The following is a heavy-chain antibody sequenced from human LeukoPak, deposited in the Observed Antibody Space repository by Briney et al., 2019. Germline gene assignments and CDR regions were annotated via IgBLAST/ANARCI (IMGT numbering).Heavy chain of an antibody. CDR3: ARDQGYCSGGSCYYYGMDV. CDR1: GFTFSSYG. CDR2: IWYDGSSK. V-gene: IGHV3-33*01. Sequence: GGSLRLSCAASGFTFSSYGMHWVRQAPGKGLEWVAVIWYDGSSKYYADSVKGRFTISRDNSKNTLYLQMNSLRAEDTAVYYCARDQGYCSGGSCYYYGMDVWGQGTTVTVSS. J-gene: IGHJ6*02. D-gene: IGHD2-15*01.